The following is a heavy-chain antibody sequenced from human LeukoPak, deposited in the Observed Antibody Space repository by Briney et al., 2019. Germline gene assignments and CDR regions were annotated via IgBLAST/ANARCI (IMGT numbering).Heavy chain of an antibody. J-gene: IGHJ4*02. V-gene: IGHV4-34*01. Sequence: SETLSLTCAVYGGSFSGYYWSWIRQPPGKGLEWIGEINHSGSTYYNPSLKSRVTISVDTSKNQFSLKLSSVTAADTAVYYCASRLTYFDYWGQGTLVTVSS. CDR1: GGSFSGYY. D-gene: IGHD3-9*01. CDR2: INHSGST. CDR3: ASRLTYFDY.